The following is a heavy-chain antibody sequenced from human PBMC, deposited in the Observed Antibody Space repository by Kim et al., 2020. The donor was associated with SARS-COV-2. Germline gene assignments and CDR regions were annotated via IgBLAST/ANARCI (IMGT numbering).Heavy chain of an antibody. CDR3: ARRYYDIFGGGMDV. Sequence: SPSFQGQVTISADKSISTAYLQWSSLKASDTAMYYCARRYYDIFGGGMDVWGQGTTVTVSS. D-gene: IGHD3-9*01. V-gene: IGHV5-51*01. J-gene: IGHJ6*02.